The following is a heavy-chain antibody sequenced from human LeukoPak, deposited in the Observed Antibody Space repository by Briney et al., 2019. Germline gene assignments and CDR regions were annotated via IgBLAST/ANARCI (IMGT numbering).Heavy chain of an antibody. V-gene: IGHV3-48*03. CDR2: ISSSGSTI. Sequence: GGSLRLSCAASGFTFSSYEMNWVRQAPGKGLEWVAFISSSGSTISYADSVKGRFTISRDNAKNSLFLEMNSLRAEDTAVYYCAKERRSSSWYFDHWGQGTLVTVSS. D-gene: IGHD6-13*01. CDR1: GFTFSSYE. CDR3: AKERRSSSWYFDH. J-gene: IGHJ4*02.